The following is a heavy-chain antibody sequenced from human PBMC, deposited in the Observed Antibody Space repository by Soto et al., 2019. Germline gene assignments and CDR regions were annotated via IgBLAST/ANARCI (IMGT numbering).Heavy chain of an antibody. Sequence: QVQLQESGPGLVKPSGTLSLTCAVSGGSISSSNWWSWVRQPPGKGLEWIGEIYHSGSTNYNPSLKSRVTISVDKSKNQFSLNLSSVTAADTAVYYCASRYYDFWSGYYQGFDPWGQGTLVTVSS. CDR1: GGSISSSNW. CDR2: IYHSGST. CDR3: ASRYYDFWSGYYQGFDP. V-gene: IGHV4-4*02. J-gene: IGHJ5*02. D-gene: IGHD3-3*01.